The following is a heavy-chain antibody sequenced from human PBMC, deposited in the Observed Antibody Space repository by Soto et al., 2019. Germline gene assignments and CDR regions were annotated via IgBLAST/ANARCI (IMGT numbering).Heavy chain of an antibody. V-gene: IGHV3-23*01. CDR1: GFTFYSYA. CDR2: ISARSDNT. J-gene: IGHJ6*02. D-gene: IGHD3-16*01. Sequence: EVQLLASGGGLVQPGGSLRLSCAASGFTFYSYAMDWVRQAPGKGLEWVSSISARSDNTYYADSVKGRFTISRDHSKSTLYLQVNSLRAEDTAMYYCAKRGDFYYYGMNVWGQGTTVTVSS. CDR3: AKRGDFYYYGMNV.